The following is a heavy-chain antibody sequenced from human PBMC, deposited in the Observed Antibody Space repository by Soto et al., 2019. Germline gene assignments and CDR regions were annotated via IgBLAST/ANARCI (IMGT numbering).Heavy chain of an antibody. CDR1: GFTFSDHY. V-gene: IGHV3-72*01. J-gene: IGHJ4*02. CDR3: TVWGSGNDFGAA. D-gene: IGHD3-10*01. Sequence: EVQLVESGGGLVQPGGYLRLSCAASGFTFSDHYMDWDRQAPGKGLEWVGRSKNKADSYTTEYAASVKGRFTISRDGSKNSLFRQMNSLKTEDTAVYYCTVWGSGNDFGAAWGQGILVTVSS. CDR2: SKNKADSYTT.